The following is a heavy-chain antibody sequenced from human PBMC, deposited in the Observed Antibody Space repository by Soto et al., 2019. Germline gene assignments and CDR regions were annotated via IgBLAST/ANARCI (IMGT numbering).Heavy chain of an antibody. CDR2: IDPSDSYT. CDR1: GYSFTSYW. CDR3: ARPYDSRDNDAFDI. V-gene: IGHV5-10-1*01. J-gene: IGHJ3*02. D-gene: IGHD3-22*01. Sequence: GESLKISCKGSGYSFTSYWISWVRQMPGKGLEWMGRIDPSDSYTNYSPSFQGHVTISADKSISTAYLQWSSLKAWDTAMYYCARPYDSRDNDAFDIWGQGTMVTVSS.